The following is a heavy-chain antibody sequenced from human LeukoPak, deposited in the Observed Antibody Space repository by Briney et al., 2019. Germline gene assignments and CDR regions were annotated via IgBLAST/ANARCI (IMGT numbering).Heavy chain of an antibody. J-gene: IGHJ4*02. D-gene: IGHD6-19*01. CDR3: ANGGSIAVATPLDY. CDR1: GFTFSSYA. Sequence: GGSLRLSCAASGFTFSSYAMSWVRQAPGKGLEWVSAISGSGGSTYYADSVKGRFTISRDNSKNTLYLQMNSLRAEDTAVYYCANGGSIAVATPLDYWGQGTLVTVSS. V-gene: IGHV3-23*01. CDR2: ISGSGGST.